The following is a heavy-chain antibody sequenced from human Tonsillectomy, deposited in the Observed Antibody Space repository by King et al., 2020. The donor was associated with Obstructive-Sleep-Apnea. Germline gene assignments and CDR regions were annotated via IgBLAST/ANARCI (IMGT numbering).Heavy chain of an antibody. CDR3: ARDYYYDSSGYYVDY. J-gene: IGHJ4*02. CDR2: IYHSGSN. CDR1: GYSISSGYY. Sequence: QLQESGPGLVKPSETLSLTCTVSGYSISSGYYWGWIRQPPGKGREWIGSIYHSGSNYYNPSLKRPVTISVETSKKPFSLKLSSVTAADTAVYYCARDYYYDSSGYYVDYWGQGTLVTVSS. D-gene: IGHD3-22*01. V-gene: IGHV4-38-2*02.